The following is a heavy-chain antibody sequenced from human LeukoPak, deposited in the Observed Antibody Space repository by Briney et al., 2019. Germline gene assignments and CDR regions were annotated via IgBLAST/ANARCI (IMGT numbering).Heavy chain of an antibody. CDR3: AIGSFGGWYEAFDY. Sequence: SQTLSLTCTVSGGSISSGSYYWSWIRQPAGKGLEWIGRIYTSGSTNYNPSLKSRVTISVDTSKNQFSLKLSSVTAADTAVYYCAIGSFGGWYEAFDYWGQGTLVTVSS. CDR2: IYTSGST. D-gene: IGHD6-19*01. CDR1: GGSISSGSYY. V-gene: IGHV4-61*02. J-gene: IGHJ4*02.